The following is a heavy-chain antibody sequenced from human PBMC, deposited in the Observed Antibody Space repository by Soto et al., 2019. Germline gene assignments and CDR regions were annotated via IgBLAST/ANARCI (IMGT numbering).Heavy chain of an antibody. CDR3: ARGQHYSASGSYAS. CDR1: GGSFGDYY. Sequence: PSETLSLTCAVYGGSFGDYYWSWIRQPPGKALEWIGEIDQYGTTNYNPSLRSRVTISTDTSKKQFSLRLYSVTAADTAVYYCARGQHYSASGSYASWGQGTLVTVSS. V-gene: IGHV4-34*01. D-gene: IGHD3-10*01. CDR2: IDQYGTT. J-gene: IGHJ5*02.